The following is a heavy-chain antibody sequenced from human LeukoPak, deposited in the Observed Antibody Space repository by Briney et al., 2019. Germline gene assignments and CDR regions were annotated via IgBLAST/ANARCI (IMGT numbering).Heavy chain of an antibody. CDR1: GYTFTSYA. CDR3: ARVGYSSGWYAKYFDY. Sequence: GGSLRLSCAASGYTFTSYAMHWVRQAPGQRLEWMGWINAGNGNTKYSQKFQGRVTITRDTSASTAYMELSSLRSEDTAVYYCARVGYSSGWYAKYFDYWGQGTLVTVSS. V-gene: IGHV1-3*01. CDR2: INAGNGNT. J-gene: IGHJ4*02. D-gene: IGHD6-19*01.